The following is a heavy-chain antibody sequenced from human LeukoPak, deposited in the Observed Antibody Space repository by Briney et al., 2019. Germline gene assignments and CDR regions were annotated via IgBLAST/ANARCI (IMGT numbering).Heavy chain of an antibody. CDR1: GFTVSSNY. CDR3: ARGNYYGSGSYDY. J-gene: IGHJ4*02. V-gene: IGHV3-53*01. Sequence: GGSLRLSCAASGFTVSSNYMSWVRQAPGKGLEWVAGIYSGGSTYYADSVKDRFTIPRDNTKNTLYLQMNSLRAEDTAVYYCARGNYYGSGSYDYWGQGTLVTVSS. CDR2: IYSGGST. D-gene: IGHD3-10*01.